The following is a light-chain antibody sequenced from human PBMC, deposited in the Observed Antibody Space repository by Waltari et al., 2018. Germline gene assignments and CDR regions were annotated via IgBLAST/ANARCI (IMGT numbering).Light chain of an antibody. V-gene: IGLV2-14*01. J-gene: IGLJ1*01. CDR3: SSYTGSSTLV. Sequence: QSALTQPASVSGSPGQSITISCTGTSSDVGGYNYVSWYQQHPGKAPKFVIYDVSNRPSGVSTRFSGSKSGNTASLTISGLQAEDEADYYCSSYTGSSTLVFGTGTKVTVL. CDR1: SSDVGGYNY. CDR2: DVS.